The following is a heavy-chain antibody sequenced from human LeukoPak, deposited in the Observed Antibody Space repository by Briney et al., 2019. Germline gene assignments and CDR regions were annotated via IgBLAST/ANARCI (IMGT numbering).Heavy chain of an antibody. CDR1: EFAFSRYW. CDR3: AKGYYYDSSALGPYDY. Sequence: GGSLRLSCTASEFAFSRYWMNWVRQAPGKGLEWVSAISGSGGSTYYADSVKGRFTISRDNSKNTLYLQMNSLRAEDTAVYYCAKGYYYDSSALGPYDYWGQGTLVTVSS. V-gene: IGHV3-23*01. CDR2: ISGSGGST. D-gene: IGHD3-22*01. J-gene: IGHJ4*02.